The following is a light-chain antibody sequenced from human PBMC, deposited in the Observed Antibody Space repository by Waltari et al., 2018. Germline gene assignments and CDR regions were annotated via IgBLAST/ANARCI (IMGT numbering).Light chain of an antibody. CDR3: QVWETTRGHQGV. Sequence: YVLTQPPSVSVAPGNTATITCGGDDVGSYSVHWYQKKPGQAPVLVIFYDKDRPSGIPARCSGSNSGNTATLTISRVEAGDEADYYCQVWETTRGHQGVFGPGTKVTVL. CDR2: YDK. J-gene: IGLJ1*01. V-gene: IGLV3-21*01. CDR1: DVGSYS.